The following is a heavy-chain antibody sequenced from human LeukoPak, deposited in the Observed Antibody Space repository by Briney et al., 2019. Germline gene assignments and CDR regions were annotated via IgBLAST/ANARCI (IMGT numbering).Heavy chain of an antibody. J-gene: IGHJ4*02. Sequence: PSETLSLTCTVSGASMSFSSFYWGWIRQPPGKGLEWIGTISYGGITFHNPSLKSRVTISVDTSKNQFSLNLSSVTAADTAVYYCARDNDSSGYYGYWGQGTLVTVSS. CDR3: ARDNDSSGYYGY. CDR2: ISYGGIT. CDR1: GASMSFSSFY. D-gene: IGHD3-22*01. V-gene: IGHV4-39*07.